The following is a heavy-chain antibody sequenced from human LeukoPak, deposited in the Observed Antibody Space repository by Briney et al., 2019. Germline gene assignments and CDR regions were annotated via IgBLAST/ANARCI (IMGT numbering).Heavy chain of an antibody. CDR2: ISSSSGTI. CDR1: GFSFSIYS. Sequence: PGGSLRLSCAASGFSFSIYSMNWVRQAPGKGLEWVSYISSSSGTIYYADSVKGRFTISRDNAKDSLHLQMNSLRAEDTAVYYCARVSFCSSTSCYVSHYYYGMDVWGQGTTVTVSS. D-gene: IGHD2-2*01. V-gene: IGHV3-48*01. J-gene: IGHJ6*02. CDR3: ARVSFCSSTSCYVSHYYYGMDV.